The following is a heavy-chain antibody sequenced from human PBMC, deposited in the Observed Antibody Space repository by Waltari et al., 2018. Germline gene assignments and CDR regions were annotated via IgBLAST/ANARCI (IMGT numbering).Heavy chain of an antibody. Sequence: QVQLVQSGAEVKKHGSSVKVSCKASGGTFSSYAISWVRQAPGQGLEWMGRIIPILCIANYAQKVQGRVPITADKSTSTAYRELSSLRAEDTAVYYCARVRSGYDITNWFDPWGQGTLVTVSS. J-gene: IGHJ5*02. CDR1: GGTFSSYA. D-gene: IGHD3-9*01. V-gene: IGHV1-69*04. CDR3: ARVRSGYDITNWFDP. CDR2: IIPILCIA.